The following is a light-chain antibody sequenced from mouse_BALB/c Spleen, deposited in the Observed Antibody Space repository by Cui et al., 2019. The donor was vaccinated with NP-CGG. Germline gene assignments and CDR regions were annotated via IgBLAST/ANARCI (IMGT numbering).Light chain of an antibody. CDR2: GTN. V-gene: IGLV1*01. Sequence: QAVVTQESALTTSPGETVTFTRRSSYGAVTTSNYANWVQEKPDHLFTGLIGGTNNRPPGVPARFSGSLIGDKAALTITGAQTEDEAIYFCALWYSNHWVFGGGTKLTVL. J-gene: IGLJ1*01. CDR1: YGAVTTSNY. CDR3: ALWYSNHWV.